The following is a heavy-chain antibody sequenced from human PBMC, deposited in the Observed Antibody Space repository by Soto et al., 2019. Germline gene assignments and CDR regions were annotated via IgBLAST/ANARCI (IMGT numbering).Heavy chain of an antibody. V-gene: IGHV3-33*01. CDR2: IWYDGSNK. CDR1: GFTFSSYG. J-gene: IGHJ6*02. Sequence: QVQLVESGGGVVQPGRSLRLSCAASGFTFSSYGMHWVRQAPGKGLEWVAVIWYDGSNKYYADSVKGRFTISRDNSKNTLYLQMNSLRAEDKAVYYCARVGGRSYYGMDVWGQGTTVTVSS. CDR3: ARVGGRSYYGMDV.